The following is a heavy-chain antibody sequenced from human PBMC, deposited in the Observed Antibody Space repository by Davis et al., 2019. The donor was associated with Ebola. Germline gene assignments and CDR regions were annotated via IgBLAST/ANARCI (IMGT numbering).Heavy chain of an antibody. CDR3: ARSSTTGTRGDVYYYGMDV. V-gene: IGHV2-70*01. CDR1: GFSLSTRGMC. D-gene: IGHD1-1*01. Sequence: SGPTLVKPTQTLTLTCTFSGFSLSTRGMCVSWIRQPPGKALEWLALIDWDDDKYYSTSLKTRLTISKDTSKNQVVLTMTNMDPVDTATYYCARSSTTGTRGDVYYYGMDVWGQGTTVTVSS. CDR2: IDWDDDK. J-gene: IGHJ6*02.